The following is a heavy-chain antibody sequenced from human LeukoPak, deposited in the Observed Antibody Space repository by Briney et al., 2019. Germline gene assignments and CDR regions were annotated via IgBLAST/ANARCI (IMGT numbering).Heavy chain of an antibody. CDR3: AREVSRWPYYFDY. Sequence: PSQTLSLTCTVSGGSISSGDYYWSWIRQPPGKGLEWIGYIYYSGSTYYNPSLKRRVTISVDTSKNQFSLKLSSVTAADTAVYYCAREVSRWPYYFDYWGQGTLVTVSS. J-gene: IGHJ4*02. CDR2: IYYSGST. D-gene: IGHD4-23*01. V-gene: IGHV4-30-4*01. CDR1: GGSISSGDYY.